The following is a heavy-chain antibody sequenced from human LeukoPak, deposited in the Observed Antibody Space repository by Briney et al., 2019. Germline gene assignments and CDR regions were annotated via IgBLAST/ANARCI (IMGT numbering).Heavy chain of an antibody. CDR1: GGSFSGYY. CDR3: ARGHYDFWSGYSYGMDV. V-gene: IGHV4-34*01. J-gene: IGHJ6*02. D-gene: IGHD3-3*01. Sequence: PSETLSLTCAVYGGSFSGYYWSWIRQPPGKGLEWIGEINHSGSTNYNPSLKSRVTISVDTSKNQFSLKLSSVTAADTAVYYCARGHYDFWSGYSYGMDVWGQGTTVTVSS. CDR2: INHSGST.